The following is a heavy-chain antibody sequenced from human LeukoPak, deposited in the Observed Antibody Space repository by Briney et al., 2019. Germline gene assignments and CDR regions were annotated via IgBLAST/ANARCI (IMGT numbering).Heavy chain of an antibody. D-gene: IGHD3-10*01. J-gene: IGHJ5*02. V-gene: IGHV3-7*01. CDR1: GFTFSSYA. Sequence: GGSLILSCAASGFTFSSYAMHWVRQAPGKGLEWVANIKEDGSEKYSVDSVKGRFTISRDNAKNSLYLQMNSLRAEDTAVYYCTRGPPRSQTYYFGLFDPWGQGTLVTVSS. CDR2: IKEDGSEK. CDR3: TRGPPRSQTYYFGLFDP.